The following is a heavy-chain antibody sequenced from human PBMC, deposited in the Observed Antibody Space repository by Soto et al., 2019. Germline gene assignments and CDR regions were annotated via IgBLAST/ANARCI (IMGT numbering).Heavy chain of an antibody. CDR2: IKRDGSNK. V-gene: IGHV3-7*05. CDR3: ARDVSPGSSSLSLDAFDI. D-gene: IGHD6-13*01. J-gene: IGHJ3*02. Sequence: EVQLVESGGTLFQPGGSLRLSCEGSGCTFGSYWMTWFRQATGKWLEWVSNIKRDGSNKSYFDSGRGRFTNSRDNAKNSLYLQMSSLRAEDTALYDCARDVSPGSSSLSLDAFDIWGPGTMVPVSS. CDR1: GCTFGSYW.